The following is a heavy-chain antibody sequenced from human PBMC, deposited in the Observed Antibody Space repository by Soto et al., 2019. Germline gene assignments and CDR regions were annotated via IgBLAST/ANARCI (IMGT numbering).Heavy chain of an antibody. CDR1: GITFSRHG. CDR2: VSNDGNRK. CDR3: AMCVGGSMYDNSGKFDS. J-gene: IGHJ5*01. V-gene: IGHV3-30*03. D-gene: IGHD3-22*01. Sequence: QVYLVESGGGVVQPGRSLRLTCAASGITFSRHGMHWVRQAPGKGLEWVALVSNDGNRKYYADSVKGRFTISRDNSENTLYLQMNSLRAEDTAVYYCAMCVGGSMYDNSGKFDSWGQGTLVTVSS.